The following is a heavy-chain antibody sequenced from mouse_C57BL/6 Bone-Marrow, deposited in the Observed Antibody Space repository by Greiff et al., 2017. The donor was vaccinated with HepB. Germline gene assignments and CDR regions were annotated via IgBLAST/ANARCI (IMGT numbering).Heavy chain of an antibody. J-gene: IGHJ2*01. D-gene: IGHD1-1*01. CDR2: IYPGGGYT. Sequence: VQRVESGAELVRPGTSVKMSCKASGYTFTNYWIGWAKQRPGHGLEWIGDIYPGGGYTNYNEKFKGKATLTADKSSSTAYMQFSSLTSEDSAIYYCARRFITTVFFDYWGQGTTLTVSS. CDR3: ARRFITTVFFDY. V-gene: IGHV1-63*01. CDR1: GYTFTNYW.